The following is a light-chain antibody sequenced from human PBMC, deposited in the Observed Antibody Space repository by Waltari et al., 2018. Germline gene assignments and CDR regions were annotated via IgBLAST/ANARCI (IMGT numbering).Light chain of an antibody. J-gene: IGKJ1*01. CDR1: QSVSRT. Sequence: SCRASQSVSRTLAWYQQKPGQAPRLLIYDASSRATGTPDRFSGSGSGTDFSLTISRLEPEGFAVYYCQKYGSLPATFGQGTKVEIK. CDR3: QKYGSLPAT. V-gene: IGKV3-20*01. CDR2: DAS.